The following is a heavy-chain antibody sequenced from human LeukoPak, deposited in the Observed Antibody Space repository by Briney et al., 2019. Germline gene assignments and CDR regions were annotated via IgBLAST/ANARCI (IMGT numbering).Heavy chain of an antibody. D-gene: IGHD6-19*01. J-gene: IGHJ4*02. Sequence: PSETLSLTCAVSGGSISSSNWWSWVRQPPGKGLEWIGEIYHSGSTNYNPSLKSRVTISVDKSKNQFPLKLSSVTAADTAVYYCARRIAVAGTRIDYWGQGTLVTVSS. CDR2: IYHSGST. CDR3: ARRIAVAGTRIDY. V-gene: IGHV4-4*02. CDR1: GGSISSSNW.